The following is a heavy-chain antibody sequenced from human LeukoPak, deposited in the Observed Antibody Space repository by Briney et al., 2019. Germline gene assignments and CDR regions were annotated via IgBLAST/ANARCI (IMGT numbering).Heavy chain of an antibody. J-gene: IGHJ4*02. V-gene: IGHV5-51*01. CDR3: GRIIRITFGGVSVPNYFDF. CDR1: GYNFPNYW. D-gene: IGHD3-16*02. CDR2: IYPGDSDT. Sequence: GESLKISCKGSGYNFPNYWIGWVRQMPGKGLEWMGIIYPGDSDTRNSPSFQGQVTISADKSISTAYLQWSSLKASDTAMYYCGRIIRITFGGVSVPNYFDFWGQGTLVTVSS.